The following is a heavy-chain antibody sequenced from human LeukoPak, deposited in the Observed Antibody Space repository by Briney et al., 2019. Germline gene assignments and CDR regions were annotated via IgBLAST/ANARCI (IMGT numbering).Heavy chain of an antibody. J-gene: IGHJ4*02. Sequence: SETLSLTCTVSGGSISSYYWSWIRQPPGKGLEWIGYVYYSGSTNYNPSLKSRVTISVDTSKNQFSLKLSSVTAADTAVYYCARSELLWFGGVNSGFDYWGQGSLVTVSS. CDR1: GGSISSYY. V-gene: IGHV4-59*01. D-gene: IGHD3-10*01. CDR3: ARSELLWFGGVNSGFDY. CDR2: VYYSGST.